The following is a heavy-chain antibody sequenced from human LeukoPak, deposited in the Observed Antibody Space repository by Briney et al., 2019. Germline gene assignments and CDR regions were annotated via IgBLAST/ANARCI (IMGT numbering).Heavy chain of an antibody. CDR1: GFTFSSYA. Sequence: GGSLRLSCAASGFTFSSYAMHWVRQAPGKGLEWVAVISYDGSNKYYADSVKGRFTISRDNSKNTLYLQMNSLRAEDTAVYYCAKAPGYCSSTSCYGYYYYYYMDVWGKGTTVTISS. CDR2: ISYDGSNK. V-gene: IGHV3-30*04. J-gene: IGHJ6*03. D-gene: IGHD2-2*01. CDR3: AKAPGYCSSTSCYGYYYYYYMDV.